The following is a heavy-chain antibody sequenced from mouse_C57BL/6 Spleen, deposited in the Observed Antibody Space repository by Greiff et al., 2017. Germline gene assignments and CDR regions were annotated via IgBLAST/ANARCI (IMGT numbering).Heavy chain of an antibody. CDR1: GFTFSDCW. J-gene: IGHJ1*03. Sequence: EVQLVESGGGLVQPGGSMKLSCAASGFTFSDCWMDWVRQSPGKGLEWVAEISNKANNHATYYAESMKGWITNSRDDAKSIDNLEMNSIRAEKSGNYYGTRNYGSSRYFDVWGTGTTVTVSA. V-gene: IGHV6-6*01. CDR2: ISNKANNHAT. D-gene: IGHD1-1*01. CDR3: TRNYGSSRYFDV.